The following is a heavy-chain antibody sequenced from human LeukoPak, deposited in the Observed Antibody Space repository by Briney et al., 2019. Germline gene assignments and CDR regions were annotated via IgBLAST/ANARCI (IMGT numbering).Heavy chain of an antibody. CDR1: GGSISSSSYY. Sequence: SETLSLTCTVSGGSISSSSYYWGWIRQPPGKGLEWIGYIYYSGSTYYNPSLKSRVTISVDTSKNQYSLKLSPVTAADTAVHYCARDRSGYDATVGEYYYGMDVWGQGTTVTVSS. CDR2: IYYSGST. V-gene: IGHV4-31*03. CDR3: ARDRSGYDATVGEYYYGMDV. J-gene: IGHJ6*02. D-gene: IGHD5-12*01.